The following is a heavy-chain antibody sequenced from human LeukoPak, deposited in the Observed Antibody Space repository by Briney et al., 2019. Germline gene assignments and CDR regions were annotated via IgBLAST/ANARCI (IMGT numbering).Heavy chain of an antibody. D-gene: IGHD3-10*01. Sequence: GGSLRLSCAASGFTFSSYAMSWVRQAPGKGLEWVSAISGSGGSTYYADSVKGRFTISRDNSKNTLYLQMNGLRAEDTAVYYCAKEGGGAITMVRGVIMYYYMDVWGKGTTVTVSS. CDR3: AKEGGGAITMVRGVIMYYYMDV. V-gene: IGHV3-23*01. CDR2: ISGSGGST. CDR1: GFTFSSYA. J-gene: IGHJ6*03.